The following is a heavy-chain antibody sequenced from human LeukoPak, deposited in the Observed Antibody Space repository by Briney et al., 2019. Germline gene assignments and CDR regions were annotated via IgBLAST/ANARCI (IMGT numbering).Heavy chain of an antibody. Sequence: SETLSLTCAVYGGSFSGYYWSWIRQPPGKGLEWIGEINHSGSTNHNPSLKSRVTISVDTSKNQFSLKLSSVTAADTAVYYCASRYYDILTGYYTVDYWGQGTLVTVSS. CDR2: INHSGST. V-gene: IGHV4-34*01. CDR1: GGSFSGYY. J-gene: IGHJ4*02. D-gene: IGHD3-9*01. CDR3: ASRYYDILTGYYTVDY.